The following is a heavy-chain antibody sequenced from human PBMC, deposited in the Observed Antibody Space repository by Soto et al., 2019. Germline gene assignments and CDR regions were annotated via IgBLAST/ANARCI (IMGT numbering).Heavy chain of an antibody. CDR1: GGSISSYY. V-gene: IGHV4-59*01. CDR3: ARWSLVRGVIPYYYYGMDV. D-gene: IGHD3-10*01. Sequence: SETLSLTCTVSGGSISSYYWSWIRQPPEKGLEWIGYIYYSGSTNYNPSLKSRVTISVDTSKNQFSLKLSSVTAADTAVYYCARWSLVRGVIPYYYYGMDVWGQGTTVTVSS. CDR2: IYYSGST. J-gene: IGHJ6*02.